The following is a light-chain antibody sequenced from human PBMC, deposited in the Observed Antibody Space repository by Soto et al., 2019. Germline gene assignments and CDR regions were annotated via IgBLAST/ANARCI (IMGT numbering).Light chain of an antibody. CDR2: EVS. J-gene: IGLJ3*02. CDR1: SSDVGGYHS. CDR3: SSYTSSSTGV. Sequence: QSVLTQPASVSGSPGQSITISCTGTSSDVGGYHSVSWYQQHPGPAPTLMIYEVSHRPSGVSNRFSGSKAGNTASLTISGLQAEDEDDYYCSSYTSSSTGVFGGGTKLTVI. V-gene: IGLV2-14*01.